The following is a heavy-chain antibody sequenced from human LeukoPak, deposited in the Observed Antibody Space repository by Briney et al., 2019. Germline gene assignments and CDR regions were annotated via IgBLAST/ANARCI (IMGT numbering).Heavy chain of an antibody. CDR3: ARGGYSDYLNC. J-gene: IGHJ4*02. D-gene: IGHD1-1*01. Sequence: GGSLRLSCAASGFTFSDYQMSWIRQAPGKGLEWVSYIGSSGTTIYYADSVKGRFTISRDNPKNSLYLQMNSLRAEDTAVYYCARGGYSDYLNCWGQGTLVTVSS. V-gene: IGHV3-11*04. CDR2: IGSSGTTI. CDR1: GFTFSDYQ.